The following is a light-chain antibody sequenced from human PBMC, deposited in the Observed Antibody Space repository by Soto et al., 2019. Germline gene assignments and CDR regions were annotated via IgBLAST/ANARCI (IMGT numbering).Light chain of an antibody. CDR1: QSVSSY. Sequence: EIVLTQSPATLSLSPGERATLSCRASQSVSSYLAWYQQKPGQAPRLLIYDASNMATGIPARFSGSGSGTAFSLTISSLEPEDFAVDYCQQRSNWPRTFGQGNKVDI. CDR3: QQRSNWPRT. CDR2: DAS. V-gene: IGKV3-11*01. J-gene: IGKJ1*01.